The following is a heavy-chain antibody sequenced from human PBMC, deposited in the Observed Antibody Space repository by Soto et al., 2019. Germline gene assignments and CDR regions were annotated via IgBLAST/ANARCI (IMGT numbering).Heavy chain of an antibody. Sequence: QVQLVESGGGVVQPGRSLRLSCAASGFTFSSYSMHWVRQAPGKGLEWVAVISYDGSNKYYADSVKGRFTISRDNSNNTLYLQMNRLRAEDTAVYYCAKAPLPHDYGGTTYFPHWGQGTLVTVSS. CDR3: AKAPLPHDYGGTTYFPH. D-gene: IGHD4-17*01. V-gene: IGHV3-30*18. J-gene: IGHJ1*01. CDR1: GFTFSSYS. CDR2: ISYDGSNK.